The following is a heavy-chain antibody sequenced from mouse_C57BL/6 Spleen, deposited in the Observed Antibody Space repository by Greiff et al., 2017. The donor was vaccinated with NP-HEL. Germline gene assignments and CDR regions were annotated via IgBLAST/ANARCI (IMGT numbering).Heavy chain of an antibody. CDR3: ARAGNGNYDAMDY. CDR2: INPSSGYT. CDR1: GYTFTSYW. Sequence: VQLQQSGAELAKPGASVKLSCKASGYTFTSYWMHWVKQRPGQGLEWIGYINPSSGYTKYNQKFKDKATLTADKSSSTAYMQLSSLTYEDSAVDYCARAGNGNYDAMDYWGQGTSVTVSS. D-gene: IGHD2-1*01. J-gene: IGHJ4*01. V-gene: IGHV1-7*01.